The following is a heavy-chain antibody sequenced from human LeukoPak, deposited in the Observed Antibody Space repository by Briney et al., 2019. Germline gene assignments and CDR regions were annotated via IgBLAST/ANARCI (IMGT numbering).Heavy chain of an antibody. V-gene: IGHV7-4-1*02. Sequence: ASVKVSCKASGYTFTTYAMNWVRQAPGQGLEWMGWINTNTGKPMYVQGFTGRFVFSLDTSVSTAYLQISSLKAEDTAVYYCAREGGCYPYKDGWQFDYWGQGALVTVSS. J-gene: IGHJ4*02. CDR3: AREGGCYPYKDGWQFDY. CDR1: GYTFTTYA. CDR2: INTNTGKP. D-gene: IGHD5-24*01.